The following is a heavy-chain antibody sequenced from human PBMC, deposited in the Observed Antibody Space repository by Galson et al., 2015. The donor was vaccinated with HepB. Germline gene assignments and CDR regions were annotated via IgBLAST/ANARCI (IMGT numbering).Heavy chain of an antibody. CDR2: ISGSGRST. D-gene: IGHD3-3*01. Sequence: SLRLSCAASGFTFSSYAMNWVRQAPGKGLEWVSSISGSGRSTYYADSVKGRFTISRDNSKNTLYLQMNSLRAEDTAIYYCAKADESVNYWGQGTLVTVSS. CDR3: AKADESVNY. CDR1: GFTFSSYA. J-gene: IGHJ4*02. V-gene: IGHV3-23*01.